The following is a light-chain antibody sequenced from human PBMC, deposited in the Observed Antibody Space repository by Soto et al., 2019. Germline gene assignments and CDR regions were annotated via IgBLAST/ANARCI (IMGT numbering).Light chain of an antibody. V-gene: IGKV1-33*01. J-gene: IGKJ2*01. CDR1: QVISNY. CDR2: DIS. CDR3: QQYENLPYT. Sequence: DIQMTQSASSLSASVGDRVTITCQASQVISNYLNWYQQKPGKAPKLLIYDISTLEIGVPSRFSGSGSGTDFTFTITGLQPEDIATYYCQQYENLPYTFGKGTKVDIK.